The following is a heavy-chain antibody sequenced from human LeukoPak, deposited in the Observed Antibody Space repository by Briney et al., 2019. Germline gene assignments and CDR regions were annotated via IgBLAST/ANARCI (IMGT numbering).Heavy chain of an antibody. J-gene: IGHJ4*02. CDR2: ISGSGSNT. D-gene: IGHD1-26*01. CDR3: AKVRIVGATTGFDY. V-gene: IGHV3-23*01. Sequence: GGSLRLSCAASGFTFGTYAMTWVRQAPGKGLEWVSAISGSGSNTYYADSVKGRFTISRDNSKNTLYLQMNSLRAEDTAVYYCAKVRIVGATTGFDYWGQGTLVTVSS. CDR1: GFTFGTYA.